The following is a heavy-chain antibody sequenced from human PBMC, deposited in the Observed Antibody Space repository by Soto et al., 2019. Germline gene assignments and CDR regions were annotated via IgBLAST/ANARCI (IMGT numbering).Heavy chain of an antibody. D-gene: IGHD7-27*01. V-gene: IGHV4-59*08. CDR1: GGSISSYY. CDR2: IYYSGST. CDR3: ARQLQLGTLDY. J-gene: IGHJ4*02. Sequence: SETLSLTCTVSGGSISSYYWSWIRQPPGKGLEWIGYIYYSGSTNYNPSLKSRVTISVDTSKNQFSLKLSSVTAADTAVYYCARQLQLGTLDYWGQGTLVTVSS.